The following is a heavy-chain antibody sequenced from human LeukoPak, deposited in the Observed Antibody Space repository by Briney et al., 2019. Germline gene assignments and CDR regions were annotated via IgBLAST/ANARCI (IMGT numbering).Heavy chain of an antibody. CDR2: INPNSGGT. Sequence: GASVKVSCKASGYTFTGYYMHWVRQAPGQGLEWMGWINPNSGGTNYAQKFQGRVTMTRDTSISTAHMELSRLRSDDTAVYYCARDGMDGSGWYLDWGQGTLVTVSS. J-gene: IGHJ4*02. V-gene: IGHV1-2*02. D-gene: IGHD6-19*01. CDR1: GYTFTGYY. CDR3: ARDGMDGSGWYLD.